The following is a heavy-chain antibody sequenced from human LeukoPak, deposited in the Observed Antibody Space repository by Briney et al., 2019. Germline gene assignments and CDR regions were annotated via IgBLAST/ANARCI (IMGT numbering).Heavy chain of an antibody. Sequence: SETLSLTCTVSGGSISSSSYYWGWIRQPPGKGLEWIGSIYYSGSTYYNPSLKSRVTISVDTSKNQFSLKLSSVTAADTAVYYCARGLRLSCSSTSCYWRDYYYYMDVWGKGTTVTVSS. V-gene: IGHV4-39*07. CDR3: ARGLRLSCSSTSCYWRDYYYYMDV. CDR1: GGSISSSSYY. CDR2: IYYSGST. J-gene: IGHJ6*03. D-gene: IGHD2-2*01.